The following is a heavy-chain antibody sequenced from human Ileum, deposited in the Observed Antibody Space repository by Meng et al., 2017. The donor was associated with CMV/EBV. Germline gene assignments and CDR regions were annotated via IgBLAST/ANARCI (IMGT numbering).Heavy chain of an antibody. CDR1: GFHLSAYW. V-gene: IGHV3-7*01. D-gene: IGHD1-14*01. CDR2: IKRDGSEK. J-gene: IGHJ4*02. CDR3: VRDCRNEHLFGY. Sequence: GGSLRLSCAASGFHLSAYWMTWVRQAPGRGLEWVANIKRDGSEKNYVDAVKGRFSISRDNAKNSLYLQLNSLRAEDTAVYYCVRDCRNEHLFGYWGQGTLVTVSS.